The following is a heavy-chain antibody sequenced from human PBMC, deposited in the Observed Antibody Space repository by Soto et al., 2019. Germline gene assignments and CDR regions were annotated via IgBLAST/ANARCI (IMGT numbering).Heavy chain of an antibody. Sequence: ASVEVSCKASGGTFSSYAMSWVRQAPGEGLEWMGGIIPIFGTANYAQKFQGRVTITADESTSTAYMELSSLRSEDTAVYYCARDRGHCSGGSCYSWGYYYYGMDVWGQGTTVT. J-gene: IGHJ6*02. CDR3: ARDRGHCSGGSCYSWGYYYYGMDV. V-gene: IGHV1-69*13. CDR1: GGTFSSYA. CDR2: IIPIFGTA. D-gene: IGHD2-15*01.